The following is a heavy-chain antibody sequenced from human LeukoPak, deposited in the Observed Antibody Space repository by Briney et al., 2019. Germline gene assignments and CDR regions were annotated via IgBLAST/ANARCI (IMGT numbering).Heavy chain of an antibody. V-gene: IGHV3-23*01. D-gene: IGHD3-9*01. Sequence: GGSLRLSCAASKFTFSTSAMRWVRQAPGKGLEWVSAISGSGANTYYVDSVKGRFTISRDNSKNTLYLEMSSLRSDDTAVYYCAKESQTYYRIMTGYPNYYFDYWGQGTLVTVSS. CDR2: ISGSGANT. J-gene: IGHJ4*02. CDR3: AKESQTYYRIMTGYPNYYFDY. CDR1: KFTFSTSA.